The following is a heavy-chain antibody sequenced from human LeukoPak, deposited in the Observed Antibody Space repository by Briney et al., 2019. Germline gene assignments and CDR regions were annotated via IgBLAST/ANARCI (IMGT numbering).Heavy chain of an antibody. D-gene: IGHD6-6*01. Sequence: GSLRLSCAASGFTFSDYYMSWIRQAPGKGLEWVSYISSSGSTIYYADSVKGRFTISRDNAKNSLYLQMNSLRAEDTAVYYCAREPYSSSSVNWFDPWGQGTLVTVSS. CDR2: ISSSGSTI. J-gene: IGHJ5*02. V-gene: IGHV3-11*04. CDR1: GFTFSDYY. CDR3: AREPYSSSSVNWFDP.